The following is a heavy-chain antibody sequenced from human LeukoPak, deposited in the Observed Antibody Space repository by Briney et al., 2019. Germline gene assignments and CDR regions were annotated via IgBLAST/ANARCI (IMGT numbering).Heavy chain of an antibody. J-gene: IGHJ3*02. CDR3: ARGSTYYDFWSGYYKNDAFDI. Sequence: SETLSLTCTVSGGSISSSNFYWGWIRQPPGKGLEWIGSIYYSGSTYYNPSLKSRVTISVDTSKNQFSLKLSSVTAADTAVYYCARGSTYYDFWSGYYKNDAFDIWGQGTMVTVSS. V-gene: IGHV4-39*07. D-gene: IGHD3-3*01. CDR1: GGSISSSNFY. CDR2: IYYSGST.